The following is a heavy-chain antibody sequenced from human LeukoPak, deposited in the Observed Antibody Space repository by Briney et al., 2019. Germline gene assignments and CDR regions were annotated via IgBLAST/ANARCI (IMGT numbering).Heavy chain of an antibody. Sequence: ASVKVSCKASGYTFTGYYMHWVRQAPGQGLEWMGWINPNSGGTNYAQKFQGRVTMTRETSISTAYMELSRLRSDDTAVYYCARGEGYCSSTSCYLFDYWGQGTLVTVSS. D-gene: IGHD2-2*01. J-gene: IGHJ4*02. V-gene: IGHV1-2*02. CDR3: ARGEGYCSSTSCYLFDY. CDR1: GYTFTGYY. CDR2: INPNSGGT.